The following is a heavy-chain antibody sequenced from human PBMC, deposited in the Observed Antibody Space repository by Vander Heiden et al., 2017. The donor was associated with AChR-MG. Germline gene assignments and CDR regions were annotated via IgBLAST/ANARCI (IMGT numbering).Heavy chain of an antibody. CDR2: IYGGGSK. V-gene: IGHV3-53*02. D-gene: IGHD7-27*01. J-gene: IGHJ6*02. Sequence: EVQLVETGGGLIQPGGSLRLSCAASGFTVTSNYMSWVRQAPGKGLGWFSVIYGGGSKYYADSVKGRFTISRDNSKNTLYLQMNSLRAEDTAVYYCARSWGGAYYYYGMDVWGQGTTVTVSS. CDR1: GFTVTSNY. CDR3: ARSWGGAYYYYGMDV.